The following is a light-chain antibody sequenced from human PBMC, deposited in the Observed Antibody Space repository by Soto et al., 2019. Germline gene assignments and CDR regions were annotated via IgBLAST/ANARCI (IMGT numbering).Light chain of an antibody. CDR2: DAS. V-gene: IGKV3-11*01. Sequence: EIVRTQSPATLSLSPGERATLSCRASQSVSSYLAWYQQKPCQAPRLLIYDASNRATGIPARFSGSGSGTDFTLTISSLEPEDFAVYYCQQRSNWPTITFGQGTRLEIK. J-gene: IGKJ5*01. CDR1: QSVSSY. CDR3: QQRSNWPTIT.